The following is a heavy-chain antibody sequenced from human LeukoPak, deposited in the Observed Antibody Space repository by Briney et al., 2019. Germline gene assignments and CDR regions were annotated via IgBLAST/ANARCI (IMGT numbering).Heavy chain of an antibody. Sequence: ASVKVSCKASGCTFTGYYMDWVRQAPGQGLEWIGWINPNSGGTNYAQKFQGRVTMTRDTSISTAYMELSRLRSDDTAVYYCARDHGYCSSTSCYNWFDPWGQGTLVTVSS. CDR2: INPNSGGT. CDR1: GCTFTGYY. CDR3: ARDHGYCSSTSCYNWFDP. V-gene: IGHV1-2*02. D-gene: IGHD2-2*01. J-gene: IGHJ5*02.